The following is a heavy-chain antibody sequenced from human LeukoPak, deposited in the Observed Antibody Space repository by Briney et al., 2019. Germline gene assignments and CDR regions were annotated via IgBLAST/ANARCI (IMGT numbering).Heavy chain of an antibody. CDR2: FGGGGGST. V-gene: IGHV3-23*01. CDR1: GGSFSSYG. J-gene: IGHJ6*03. D-gene: IGHD6-19*01. Sequence: TWGSLRLSCVASGGSFSSYGRSSCLQEPGGGVQGGSGFGGGGGSTNYADSVRGRFTISRDNAANSLYLQMNSLRDEDTAVYYCARDPYSGGYGAYYYYYMDVWGKGTTVTVSS. CDR3: ARDPYSGGYGAYYYYYMDV.